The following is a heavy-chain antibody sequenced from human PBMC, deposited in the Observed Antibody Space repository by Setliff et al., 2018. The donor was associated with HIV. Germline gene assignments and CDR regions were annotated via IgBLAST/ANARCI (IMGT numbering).Heavy chain of an antibody. J-gene: IGHJ5*01. Sequence: SETLSLTCTVSGGSINTYYWTWIRQPPEKGLEWIGNVDYFGSTNYSPSLKSRVTVSVDTSKNQFSLNLHSVTAADTAVYHCARGPGSSWFDSWGQGTLVTVSS. D-gene: IGHD6-13*01. CDR3: ARGPGSSWFDS. CDR2: VDYFGST. CDR1: GGSINTYY. V-gene: IGHV4-59*01.